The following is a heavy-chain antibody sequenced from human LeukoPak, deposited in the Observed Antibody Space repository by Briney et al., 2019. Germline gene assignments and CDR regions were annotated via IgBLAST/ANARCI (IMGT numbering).Heavy chain of an antibody. J-gene: IGHJ6*02. CDR2: IIPIFGTA. D-gene: IGHD5-24*01. CDR3: ARDLGRDGFPYYGMDV. V-gene: IGHV1-69*13. Sequence: SVTVSCKASGGTFSSYAISWVRQAPGQGLEWMGGIIPIFGTANYAQKFQGRVTITADESTSTAYMELSSLRSEDTAVYYCARDLGRDGFPYYGMDVWGQGTTVTVSS. CDR1: GGTFSSYA.